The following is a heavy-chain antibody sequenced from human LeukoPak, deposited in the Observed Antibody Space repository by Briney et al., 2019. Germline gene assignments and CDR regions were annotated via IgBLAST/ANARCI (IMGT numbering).Heavy chain of an antibody. CDR3: ASRDYFDY. J-gene: IGHJ4*02. V-gene: IGHV3-48*02. Sequence: GGSLRLSCVASGFSLSAYYMNWVRQAPGKGLEWVSYITADSATTYYADSVKGRFTISRDNAKNSLYLQMNSLRDEDTAVYYCASRDYFDYWGQGTLVTVSS. CDR1: GFSLSAYY. CDR2: ITADSATT.